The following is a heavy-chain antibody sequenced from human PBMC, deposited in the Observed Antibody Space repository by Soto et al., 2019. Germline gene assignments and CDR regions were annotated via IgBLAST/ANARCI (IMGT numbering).Heavy chain of an antibody. CDR3: ARGGLLLRDYYYYMDV. CDR2: IYYSGST. Sequence: PSETQSLTCTVSGVSIRSYYWSWIRQPPGKGLEWIGYIYYSGSTNYNPSLKSRVTISVDTSKNQFSLKLSSVTAADTAVYYCARGGLLLRDYYYYMDVWGKGTTVTVSS. D-gene: IGHD2-15*01. J-gene: IGHJ6*03. CDR1: GVSIRSYY. V-gene: IGHV4-59*01.